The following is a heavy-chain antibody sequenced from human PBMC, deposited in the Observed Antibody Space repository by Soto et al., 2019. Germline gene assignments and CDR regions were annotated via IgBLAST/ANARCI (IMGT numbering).Heavy chain of an antibody. V-gene: IGHV1-3*01. CDR1: GYTFTSYA. J-gene: IGHJ4*02. D-gene: IGHD3-22*01. Sequence: QVQLVQSGAEVKKPGASVKVSCKASGYTFTSYAMHWVRQAPGQRLEWMGWINAGNGNTKYSQKFQGRVTITRDTSGSTAYMELSSLRSEDTAVYYCAGSSGYYYVDYWGQGTLVTVSS. CDR3: AGSSGYYYVDY. CDR2: INAGNGNT.